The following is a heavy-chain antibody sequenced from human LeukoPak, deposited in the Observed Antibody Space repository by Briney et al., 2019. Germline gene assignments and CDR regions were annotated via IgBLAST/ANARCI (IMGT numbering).Heavy chain of an antibody. D-gene: IGHD2-15*01. J-gene: IGHJ6*02. CDR3: ARERVVVAQPHPPYYYYYYGMDV. Sequence: GGSLRLSCAASGFIVSNYAMTWVRQAPGKGLEWVGRIKSKTDGGATEYAAAVQGRFTISRDDSKNTLYLQMNSLRAEDTAVYYCARERVVVAQPHPPYYYYYYGMDVWGQGTTVTVSS. CDR1: GFIVSNYA. CDR2: IKSKTDGGAT. V-gene: IGHV3-15*01.